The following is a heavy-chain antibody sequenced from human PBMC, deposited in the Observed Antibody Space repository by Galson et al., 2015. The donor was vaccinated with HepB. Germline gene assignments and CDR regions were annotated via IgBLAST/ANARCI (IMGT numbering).Heavy chain of an antibody. CDR2: IKWNGGSL. J-gene: IGHJ3*02. CDR3: AKDFEYCTGGVCHHDVFDI. D-gene: IGHD2-8*02. V-gene: IGHV3-9*01. Sequence: SLRLSCAVSGFNFDDYAMRWVRQVPGTGLEWVSGIKWNGGSLSLAGSVKGRFTVSRDSAKRSVYLQMNSLRPEDTALYYCAKDFEYCTGGVCHHDVFDIWGQGTMVTVSS. CDR1: GFNFDDYA.